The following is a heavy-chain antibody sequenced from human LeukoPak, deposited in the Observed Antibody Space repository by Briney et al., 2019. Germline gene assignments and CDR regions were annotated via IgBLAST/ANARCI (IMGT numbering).Heavy chain of an antibody. Sequence: SETLSLTCAVYGVSFSGYYWSWIRQPPGKGLEWIGEINHSGSTNYNPSLKSRVTISVDMSKNQFSLKLSSVTAADTAVYYCARGSRYDYVWGSYRFSYWGQGTLVTVSS. CDR2: INHSGST. J-gene: IGHJ4*02. CDR1: GVSFSGYY. D-gene: IGHD3-16*02. V-gene: IGHV4-34*01. CDR3: ARGSRYDYVWGSYRFSY.